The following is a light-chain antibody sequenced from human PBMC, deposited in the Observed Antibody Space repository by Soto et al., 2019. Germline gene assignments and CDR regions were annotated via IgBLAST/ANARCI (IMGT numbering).Light chain of an antibody. CDR3: QQYGSAPVT. V-gene: IGKV3-20*01. CDR2: GAS. Sequence: EIVLTQSPGTLSLSPGERATLSCRASQSVSSSYLAWYQQKPGQAPRLLIYGASSRATGIPDRFSGSGSGTYFTLIISRLEPEDFAVYYCQQYGSAPVTFAQGTKLEIK. CDR1: QSVSSSY. J-gene: IGKJ2*01.